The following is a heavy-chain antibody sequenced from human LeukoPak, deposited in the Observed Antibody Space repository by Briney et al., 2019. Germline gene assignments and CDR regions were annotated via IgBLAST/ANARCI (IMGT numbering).Heavy chain of an antibody. V-gene: IGHV4-31*03. D-gene: IGHD3-3*02. CDR2: IFFSGST. CDR3: ARVVAVLAALDV. CDR1: GVSISSGGYY. J-gene: IGHJ3*01. Sequence: SETLSLTCSVSGVSISSGGYYWSWLRQHPGKGLEWIGYIFFSGSTYYNPYLKSRVNISVDTSENHFSLKVTSVTAADTAVYYCARVVAVLAALDVWGQGTLVTVSS.